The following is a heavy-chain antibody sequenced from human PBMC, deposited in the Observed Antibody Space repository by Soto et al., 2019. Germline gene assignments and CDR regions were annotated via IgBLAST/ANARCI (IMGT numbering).Heavy chain of an antibody. CDR3: AKADCSSTSCYVGAILRRYYYYYMDV. J-gene: IGHJ6*03. V-gene: IGHV3-23*01. D-gene: IGHD2-2*01. CDR1: GFTFSSYA. Sequence: GGSLRLSCAASGFTFSSYAMSWVRQAPGKGLEWVSAISGSGGSTYYADSVKGRFTISRDNSKNTLYLQMNNLRAEDTAVYYCAKADCSSTSCYVGAILRRYYYYYMDVWGKGTTVTVSS. CDR2: ISGSGGST.